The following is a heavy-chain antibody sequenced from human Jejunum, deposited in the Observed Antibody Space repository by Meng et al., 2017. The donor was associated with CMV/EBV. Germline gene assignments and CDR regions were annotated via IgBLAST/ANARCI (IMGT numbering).Heavy chain of an antibody. J-gene: IGHJ4*02. CDR3: ARDAATYSDILGGYYADY. Sequence: FPLNSYGIHWVRQAPGKGLEWVALIWFDGNNKYYGDSVKGRFTISRDNSKNTLYLEINSLRAGDTAVYYCARDAATYSDILGGYYADYWGQGTLVTVSS. V-gene: IGHV3-33*01. CDR2: IWFDGNNK. D-gene: IGHD3-9*01. CDR1: FPLNSYG.